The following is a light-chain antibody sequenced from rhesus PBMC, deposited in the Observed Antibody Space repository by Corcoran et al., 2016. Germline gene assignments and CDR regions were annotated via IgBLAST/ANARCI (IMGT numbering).Light chain of an antibody. J-gene: IGKJ1*01. V-gene: IGKV1S11*01. CDR2: AAS. CDR1: QGISNW. Sequence: DIQMTQSPSSLSASVGDRVTITCRASQGISNWLAWYKQQPGKAPKLLIYAASTLQSGVPSRVSGSGSGTDFTLTISSLQPEDFAVYYCQQRNSYPWTFGQGTKVEIK. CDR3: QQRNSYPWT.